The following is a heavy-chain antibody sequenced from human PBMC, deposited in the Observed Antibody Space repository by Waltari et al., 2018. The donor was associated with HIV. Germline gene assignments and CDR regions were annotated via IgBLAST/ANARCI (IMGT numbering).Heavy chain of an antibody. Sequence: QLQLQESGPGLVKPSETLSLTCTVSAGSVSSSSYFWGWIRQPPGKVLEWVGRIYYTGRAYYNPSLKSRVTISVDTSKNQFSLKVTSVTAADTAVYYCARHALRVGAAYWNFDLWGRGTLVTVSS. CDR2: IYYTGRA. J-gene: IGHJ2*01. V-gene: IGHV4-39*01. CDR3: ARHALRVGAAYWNFDL. CDR1: AGSVSSSSYF. D-gene: IGHD1-26*01.